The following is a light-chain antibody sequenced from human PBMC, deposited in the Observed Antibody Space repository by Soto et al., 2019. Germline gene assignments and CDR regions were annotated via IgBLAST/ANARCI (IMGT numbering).Light chain of an antibody. Sequence: QSVLTQPPSASGTPGQRVTISCSGSSSNIGSNTVNWYQQLPGTAPKLLIYSNNQRPSGVPDRFSGSKSGTSASLAISGLQSEHEADYYCAAWDDSLNGRVFGGGTKVTVL. CDR1: SSNIGSNT. CDR3: AAWDDSLNGRV. CDR2: SNN. V-gene: IGLV1-44*01. J-gene: IGLJ2*01.